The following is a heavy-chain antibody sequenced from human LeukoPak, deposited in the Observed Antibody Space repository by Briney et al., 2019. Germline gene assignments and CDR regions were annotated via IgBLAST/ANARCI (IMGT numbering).Heavy chain of an antibody. Sequence: PSETLSLTCTVSGGSISSYYWSWIRQPPGKGLEWIGYIYYSGSTNYNPSLKSRVTISVDTSKNQFSLKLSSVTAADTAVYYCARNSGWLEAIDYWGQGTLVTVSS. J-gene: IGHJ4*02. CDR3: ARNSGWLEAIDY. CDR2: IYYSGST. D-gene: IGHD6-19*01. CDR1: GGSISSYY. V-gene: IGHV4-59*08.